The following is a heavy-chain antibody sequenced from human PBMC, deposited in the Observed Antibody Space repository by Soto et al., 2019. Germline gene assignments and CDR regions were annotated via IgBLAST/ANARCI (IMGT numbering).Heavy chain of an antibody. J-gene: IGHJ6*02. V-gene: IGHV1-69*13. CDR3: GYSYGLGYGMDA. D-gene: IGHD5-18*01. CDR1: GGTFSSYA. Sequence: SVKVSCKASGGTFSSYAISRVRQAPGQGLEWMGGIIPIFGTANYAQKFQGRVTITADESTSTAYMELSSLRSEDTAVYYCGYSYGLGYGMDAWGQGTTVTAP. CDR2: IIPIFGTA.